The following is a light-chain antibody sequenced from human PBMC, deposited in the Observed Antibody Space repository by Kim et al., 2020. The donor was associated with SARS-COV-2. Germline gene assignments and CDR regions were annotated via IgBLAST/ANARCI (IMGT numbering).Light chain of an antibody. CDR2: GTS. J-gene: IGKJ2*01. V-gene: IGKV4-1*01. Sequence: SATINCKSSHSVLYSSNKKSYLACDQKKPRQPPKLLIYGTSTREAGVPDRFSGSGSGTDFTLTISSLQAEDVAIYYCQQYYSTPQTFGQGTKLEI. CDR1: HSVLYSSNKKSY. CDR3: QQYYSTPQT.